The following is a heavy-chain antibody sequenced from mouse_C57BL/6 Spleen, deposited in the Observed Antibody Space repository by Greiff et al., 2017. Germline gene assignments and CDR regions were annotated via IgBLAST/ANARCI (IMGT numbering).Heavy chain of an antibody. CDR3: ARRGYYDYDRGFAY. V-gene: IGHV1-55*01. CDR1: GYTFTSYW. J-gene: IGHJ3*01. Sequence: QVQLQQPGAELVKPGASVKMSCKASGYTFTSYWITWVKQRPGQGLEWIGDIYPGSGSTNYNEKFKSKATLTVDTSSSTAYMQLSSLTSEDSAVYYCARRGYYDYDRGFAYWGQGTLVTVSA. D-gene: IGHD2-4*01. CDR2: IYPGSGST.